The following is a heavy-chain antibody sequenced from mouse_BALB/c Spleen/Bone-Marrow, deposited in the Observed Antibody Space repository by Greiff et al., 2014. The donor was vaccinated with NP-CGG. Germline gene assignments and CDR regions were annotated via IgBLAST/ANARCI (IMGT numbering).Heavy chain of an antibody. CDR1: GYTFSSYW. CDR2: ILPGSGSF. V-gene: IGHV1-9*01. J-gene: IGHJ4*01. D-gene: IGHD2-1*01. Sequence: VKLQESGAELMKPGASVKISCKATGYTFSSYWLEWVIQRPGHGLEWIGEILPGSGSFNYNEKFKGKATFTADTSSNIAYMQLSSLTSEDSPVYYCARWHYGNYYYAMDYWGQGTSVTVSS. CDR3: ARWHYGNYYYAMDY.